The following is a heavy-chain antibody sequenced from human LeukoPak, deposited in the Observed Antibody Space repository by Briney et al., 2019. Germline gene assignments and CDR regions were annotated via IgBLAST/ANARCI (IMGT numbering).Heavy chain of an antibody. CDR2: FHPSDLRA. Sequence: GASVKISCKTSGYTFTTNFVHWVRQAPGQGLEWMGIFHPSDLRARYAQKFEGRVTLTGDTSTSTVYMELSGLTSEDTALYYCVRDYVTKWTFDYWGQGTLVTVS. V-gene: IGHV1-46*01. CDR3: VRDYVTKWTFDY. J-gene: IGHJ4*02. D-gene: IGHD1-26*01. CDR1: GYTFTTNF.